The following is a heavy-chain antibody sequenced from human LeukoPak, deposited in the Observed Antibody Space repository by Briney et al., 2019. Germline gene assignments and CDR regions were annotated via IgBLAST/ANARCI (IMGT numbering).Heavy chain of an antibody. J-gene: IGHJ3*02. V-gene: IGHV4-4*07. CDR3: ARSGELPSDAFDI. Sequence: SETLSRTRTVSGGSISSYYWSWIRQPAGKGLEWIGRIYTSGSTNYNPSLKSRVTMSVDTSKNQFSLKLSSVTAADTAVYYCARSGELPSDAFDIWGQGTMVTVSS. CDR2: IYTSGST. CDR1: GGSISSYY. D-gene: IGHD1-26*01.